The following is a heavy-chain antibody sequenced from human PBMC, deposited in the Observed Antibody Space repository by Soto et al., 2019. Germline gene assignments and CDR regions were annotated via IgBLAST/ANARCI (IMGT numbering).Heavy chain of an antibody. Sequence: ASVKVSCKTSGYTFTNNGINWVRQAPGQGLEWMGWINPYNANTNYAQKIQGRVTMTTDTSTSTAYMDLRSLTSDDTAVYYCARDRVAGMLGDAIDIWGQGTMVTVSS. V-gene: IGHV1-18*04. J-gene: IGHJ3*02. CDR3: ARDRVAGMLGDAIDI. CDR2: INPYNANT. D-gene: IGHD3-10*02. CDR1: GYTFTNNG.